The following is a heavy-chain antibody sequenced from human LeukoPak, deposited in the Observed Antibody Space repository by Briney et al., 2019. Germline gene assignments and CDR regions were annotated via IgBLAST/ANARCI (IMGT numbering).Heavy chain of an antibody. V-gene: IGHV4-59*12. Sequence: SETLSLTCTVSGGSISSYYWSWIRQPPGKGLEWIGYIYYSGSTNYNPSLKSRVTISVDTSKNQFSLKLSSVTAADTAVYYCARPQGVQKENWFDPWGQGTLVTVSS. CDR2: IYYSGST. CDR1: GGSISSYY. D-gene: IGHD2-8*01. CDR3: ARPQGVQKENWFDP. J-gene: IGHJ5*02.